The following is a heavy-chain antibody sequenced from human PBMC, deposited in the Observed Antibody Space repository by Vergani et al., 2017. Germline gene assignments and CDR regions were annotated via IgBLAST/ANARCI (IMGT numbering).Heavy chain of an antibody. CDR1: GGSISSGSYY. CDR2: IYTSGST. CDR3: AREAVRYYYYYCMDV. J-gene: IGHJ6*03. V-gene: IGHV4-61*02. Sequence: QVQLQESGPGLVKPSQTLSLTCTVSGGSISSGSYYWSWIRQPAGKGLEWIGRIYTSGSTNYNPSLKSRVTMSVDTSKNRSSLKLSSVTAADTAVYYCAREAVRYYYYYCMDVWGKGTTVTVSS. D-gene: IGHD2-15*01.